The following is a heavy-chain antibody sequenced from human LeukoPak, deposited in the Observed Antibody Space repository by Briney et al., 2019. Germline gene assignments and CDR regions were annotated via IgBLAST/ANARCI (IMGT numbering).Heavy chain of an antibody. V-gene: IGHV4-34*01. J-gene: IGHJ4*02. D-gene: IGHD3-22*01. Sequence: PGGSLRLSCAASGFTFSDYYMSWIRQAPGKGLEWIGEINHSGSTNYNPSLKSRVTISVDTSKNQFSLKLSSVTAADTAVYYCARHIVAPTYYFDYWGQGTLVTVSS. CDR3: ARHIVAPTYYFDY. CDR1: GFTFSDYY. CDR2: INHSGST.